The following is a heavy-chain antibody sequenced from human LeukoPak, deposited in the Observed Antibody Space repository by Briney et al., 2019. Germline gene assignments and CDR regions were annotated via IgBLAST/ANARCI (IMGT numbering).Heavy chain of an antibody. Sequence: ASVKVSCKASGYTFTSYGISWVRQAPGQGLEWMGWISAYNGNTNHAQKLEGRVTMTTDTSKSIAYMEQRSLRSDDTAVYYCWRDYSNGYYIGWGQGTLVTVSS. J-gene: IGHJ4*02. CDR1: GYTFTSYG. V-gene: IGHV1-18*01. CDR2: ISAYNGNT. CDR3: WRDYSNGYYIG. D-gene: IGHD3-22*01.